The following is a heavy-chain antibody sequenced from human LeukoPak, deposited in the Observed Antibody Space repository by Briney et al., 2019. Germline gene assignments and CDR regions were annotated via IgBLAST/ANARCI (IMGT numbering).Heavy chain of an antibody. CDR2: ISYDGSNK. V-gene: IGHV3-30*18. Sequence: GGSLRLSCAASGFTFSSYEMNWVRQAPGKGLEWVAVISYDGSNKYYAESVKGRFTISRDNSKNTLYLQMNSLRAEDTAVYYCAKVRAARANDAFDIWGQGTMVTVSS. CDR1: GFTFSSYE. CDR3: AKVRAARANDAFDI. J-gene: IGHJ3*02. D-gene: IGHD2-15*01.